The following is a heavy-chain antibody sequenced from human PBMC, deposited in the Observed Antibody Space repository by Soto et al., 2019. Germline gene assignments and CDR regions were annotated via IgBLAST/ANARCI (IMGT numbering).Heavy chain of an antibody. Sequence: QVQLVQSGAKVKKPGSSVKVSCKASGGTFSNYAISWVRQAPGQGLEWMGGITPFFGTANYAQKFQGRVTITADESMSTAYMELSRLRSEDTAVYYCAQTLGSAVAGPGRFDLWGRGTLVTVSS. CDR3: AQTLGSAVAGPGRFDL. CDR2: ITPFFGTA. CDR1: GGTFSNYA. V-gene: IGHV1-69*12. J-gene: IGHJ2*01. D-gene: IGHD6-19*01.